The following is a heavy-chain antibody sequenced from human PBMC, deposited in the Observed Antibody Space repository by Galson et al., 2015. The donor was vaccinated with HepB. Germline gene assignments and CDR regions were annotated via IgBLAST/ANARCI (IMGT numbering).Heavy chain of an antibody. J-gene: IGHJ6*02. CDR1: GGTFSSYA. Sequence: SVKVSCKASGGTFSSYAISWVRQAPGQGLEWMGEIIPIFGTANYAQKFQGRVTITADESTSTAYMELSSLRSEDTAVYYCARDGSSRTSHSVDPHYGMDVWGQGTTVTVSS. CDR3: ARDGSSRTSHSVDPHYGMDV. CDR2: IIPIFGTA. D-gene: IGHD2-2*01. V-gene: IGHV1-69*13.